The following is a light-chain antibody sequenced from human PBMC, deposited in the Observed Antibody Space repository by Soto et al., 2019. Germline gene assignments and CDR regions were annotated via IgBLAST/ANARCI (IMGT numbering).Light chain of an antibody. CDR2: TVS. V-gene: IGKV2-40*01. Sequence: SLGGAPVGPAAKTWRSSQRLLDSDDGNTYLDWYLQKPGQSPQLLIYTVSYRASGVPDRFSGSGFGTDFTLKFSRVEAEAVGVYYCMQRIEFPHTFSGGTKVDIK. CDR3: MQRIEFPHT. CDR1: QRLLDSDDGNTY. J-gene: IGKJ4*01.